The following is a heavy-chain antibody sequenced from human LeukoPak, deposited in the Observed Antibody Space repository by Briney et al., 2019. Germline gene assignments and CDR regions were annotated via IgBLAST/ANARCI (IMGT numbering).Heavy chain of an antibody. Sequence: PSETLSLTCTVSGGSVTSGGYYWGWVRQPPGKGLEWLGYTYHSGSPYYNPSLKSRVTISVDRSKSLFSLRLHSVTAADTAVYYCARAPYGRSGPSPRFLYYFDYWGQGILVTVSS. CDR1: GGSVTSGGYY. V-gene: IGHV4-30-2*01. CDR2: TYHSGSP. D-gene: IGHD3-3*01. J-gene: IGHJ4*02. CDR3: ARAPYGRSGPSPRFLYYFDY.